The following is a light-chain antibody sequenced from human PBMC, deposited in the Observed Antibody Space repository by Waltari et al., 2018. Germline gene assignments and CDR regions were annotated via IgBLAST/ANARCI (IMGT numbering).Light chain of an antibody. CDR3: LQTTHWPLT. J-gene: IGKJ4*01. CDR1: QSLVHGAGNPD. Sequence: DVVMAQSPLSLPVTHGQPASRSCSSSQSLVHGAGNPDFNCFRQWPGQSPRRLTYVVSNRDSGVPDRFSGSGSGTDFTLIISRVEAEDVGFSGCLQTTHWPLTFGGGTKVEIK. V-gene: IGKV2-30*02. CDR2: VVS.